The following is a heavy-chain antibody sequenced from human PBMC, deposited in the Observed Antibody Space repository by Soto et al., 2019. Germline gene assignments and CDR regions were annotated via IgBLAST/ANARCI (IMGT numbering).Heavy chain of an antibody. J-gene: IGHJ6*02. D-gene: IGHD6-19*01. CDR2: VYYSGST. CDR1: GGSISSYY. CDR3: ARXXXXIGVDGTHYFYGMDV. Sequence: QVQLQESGPGLVKPSETLSLTCTVSGGSISSYYWSWIRQPPGKGLEWIGYVYYSGSTRDNPSLKSRVTISVDTSKNQFSLKLSSVTAADTAVYYCARXXXXIGVDGTHYFYGMDVWGQGTTVTVSS. V-gene: IGHV4-59*01.